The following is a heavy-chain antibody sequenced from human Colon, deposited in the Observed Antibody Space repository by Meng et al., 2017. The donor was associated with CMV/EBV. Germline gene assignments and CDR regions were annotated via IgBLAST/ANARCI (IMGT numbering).Heavy chain of an antibody. CDR3: AKDQTHCGNSCYCPDY. J-gene: IGHJ4*02. Sequence: FTFSTYGMHWVRQAPGKGLEWVAVILDDGNEIRYAESVKGRFTISRDNSKNTVNLQMNSLRAEDTAVYYCAKDQTHCGNSCYCPDYWGQGTLVTVSS. CDR1: FTFSTYG. V-gene: IGHV3-30*18. CDR2: ILDDGNEI. D-gene: IGHD2-2*01.